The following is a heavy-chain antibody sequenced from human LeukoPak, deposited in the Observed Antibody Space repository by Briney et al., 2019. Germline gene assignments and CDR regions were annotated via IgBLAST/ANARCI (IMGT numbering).Heavy chain of an antibody. CDR3: AKGKAAGPPDIDMDV. D-gene: IGHD6-13*01. Sequence: ASVKVSCKASGYTFTSYGISWVRQAPGQGLEWMGWISAYNGNTNYAQKLQGRVTMTTDTSTSTAYMELRSLRSDDTAVYYWAKGKAAGPPDIDMDVWGKGTTVTVSS. CDR1: GYTFTSYG. J-gene: IGHJ6*03. V-gene: IGHV1-18*01. CDR2: ISAYNGNT.